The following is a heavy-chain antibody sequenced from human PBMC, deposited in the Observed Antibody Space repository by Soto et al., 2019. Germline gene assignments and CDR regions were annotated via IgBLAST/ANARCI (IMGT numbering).Heavy chain of an antibody. CDR2: ISAYNGNT. CDR1: GYTFTSYG. J-gene: IGHJ6*02. CDR3: ARDRPGIAALHYYYGMDV. V-gene: IGHV1-18*01. D-gene: IGHD6-13*01. Sequence: VASVKVSCKASGYTFTSYGISWVRQAPGQGLEWMGWISAYNGNTNYAQKLQGRVTMTTDTSTSTAYMELRSLRSDDTAVYYCARDRPGIAALHYYYGMDVWGQGTTVTVSS.